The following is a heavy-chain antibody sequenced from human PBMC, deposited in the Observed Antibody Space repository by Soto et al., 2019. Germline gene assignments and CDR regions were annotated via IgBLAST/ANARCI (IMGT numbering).Heavy chain of an antibody. V-gene: IGHV3-72*01. CDR3: ARGVVSPGDFDY. D-gene: IGHD2-15*01. CDR1: GFTFSDHY. Sequence: EVQLAESGGGLVQPGGSLRLSCAASGFTFSDHYMDWVRQAPGKGLEWVGRSRDKVHSHTTEYAASVTGRVTIARGESEHSLYLHMNSQKTEDTAVYYCARGVVSPGDFDYWGQGTLVTVSS. CDR2: SRDKVHSHTT. J-gene: IGHJ4*02.